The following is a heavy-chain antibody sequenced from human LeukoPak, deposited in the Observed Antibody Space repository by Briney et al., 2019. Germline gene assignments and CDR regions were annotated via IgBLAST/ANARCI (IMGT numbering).Heavy chain of an antibody. CDR3: ARDSSSSDHYYYYYYMDV. D-gene: IGHD6-6*01. CDR1: GFPFSSYS. Sequence: GGSLRLSCAASGFPFSSYSMNWVRQAPGKGLEWVSSISSSSSYIYYADSVKGRFTISRDNAKNSLYLQMNSLRAEDTAVYYCARDSSSSDHYYYYYYMDVWGKGTTVTVSS. J-gene: IGHJ6*03. CDR2: ISSSSSYI. V-gene: IGHV3-21*01.